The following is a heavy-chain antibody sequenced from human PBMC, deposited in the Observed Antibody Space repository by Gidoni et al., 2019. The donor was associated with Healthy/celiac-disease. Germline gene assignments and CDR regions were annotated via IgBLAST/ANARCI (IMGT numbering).Heavy chain of an antibody. V-gene: IGHV4-39*01. J-gene: IGHJ4*02. CDR1: GGSISSSSYY. D-gene: IGHD3-10*01. Sequence: QLQLQESGPGLVKPSETLSLTCPVSGGSISSSSYYWGWIRQPPGKGLEWIGSIYYSGSTYYNPSLKSRVTISVDTSKNQFSLKLSSVTAADTAVYYCARLITMVRGVNIGYFDYWGQGTLSPSPQ. CDR2: IYYSGST. CDR3: ARLITMVRGVNIGYFDY.